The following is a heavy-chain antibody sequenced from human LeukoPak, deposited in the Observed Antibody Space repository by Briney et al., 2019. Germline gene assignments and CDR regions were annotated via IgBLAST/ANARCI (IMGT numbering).Heavy chain of an antibody. CDR3: AKDRSRRSSGSFDY. D-gene: IGHD6-19*01. CDR2: ISGSGGST. Sequence: GGSLRLSCAASGFTFSNYAMNWVRQTPGKGLEWVSAISGSGGSTYYADSVKGRFTISRDNSKNTLYLQMNSLRAEDTAVYYCAKDRSRRSSGSFDYLGQGTLVTVSS. CDR1: GFTFSNYA. V-gene: IGHV3-23*01. J-gene: IGHJ4*02.